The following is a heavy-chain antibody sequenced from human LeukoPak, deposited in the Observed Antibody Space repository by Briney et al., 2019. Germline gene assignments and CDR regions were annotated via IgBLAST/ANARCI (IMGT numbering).Heavy chain of an antibody. J-gene: IGHJ4*02. Sequence: GGSLRLSCAASGFTFSSYSMNWVRQAPGKGLEWVSYISSSSSSTIYYADSVKGRFTISRDNAKNSLYLQMNSLRAEDTAVYYCARDSLYSSSSHVFDYWGQGTLVTVSS. D-gene: IGHD6-6*01. CDR3: ARDSLYSSSSHVFDY. V-gene: IGHV3-48*01. CDR1: GFTFSSYS. CDR2: ISSSSSSTI.